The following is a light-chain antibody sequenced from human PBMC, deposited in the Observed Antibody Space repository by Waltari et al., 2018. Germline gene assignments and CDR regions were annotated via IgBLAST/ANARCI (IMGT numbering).Light chain of an antibody. V-gene: IGKV3-15*01. CDR3: QQYNDWPPWT. Sequence: EIVMTQSPATLSVSDGENATLSCRASQSVSSNLAWYQQKAGQATRLLIYGASTRATGIPARFSGSGSGTEFTLSISSLQSEDFAVYYCQQYNDWPPWTFGQGTKVEIK. CDR1: QSVSSN. J-gene: IGKJ1*01. CDR2: GAS.